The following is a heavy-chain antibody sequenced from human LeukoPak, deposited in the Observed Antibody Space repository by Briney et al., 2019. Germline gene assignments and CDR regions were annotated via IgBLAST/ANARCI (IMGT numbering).Heavy chain of an antibody. CDR1: GYTFTCYD. J-gene: IGHJ4*02. D-gene: IGHD3-9*01. CDR3: ARGASRSFDL. V-gene: IGHV1-8*03. CDR2: VNPNSGNT. Sequence: ASAKVACKASGYTFTCYDINWVRRATGQGLEWMGWVNPNSGNTGYTQKFQGRLTITRSTCTNTAYMELSSLRSGDTAVYFCARGASRSFDLWGQGTLITVSS.